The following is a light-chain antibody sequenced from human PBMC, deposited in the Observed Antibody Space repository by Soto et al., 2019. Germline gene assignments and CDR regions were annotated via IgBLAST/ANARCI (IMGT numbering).Light chain of an antibody. CDR2: KAS. J-gene: IGKJ4*01. CDR3: QQYNSYPLT. V-gene: IGKV1-5*03. CDR1: QGISSW. Sequence: DIQMTQSPSSVSASAGDRVTITCRASQGISSWLAWYQQKPGKASKLMIYKASSLESGVPSRFSGSGSGKEFTITISSLQPDDFANYYCQQYNSYPLTFGGGTKVDI.